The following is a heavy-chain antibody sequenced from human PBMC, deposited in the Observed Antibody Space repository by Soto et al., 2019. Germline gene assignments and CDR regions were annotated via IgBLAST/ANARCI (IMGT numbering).Heavy chain of an antibody. CDR2: IIPILGIE. Sequence: QVQLVQSGAEVKKPGSSVKVSCKASGGTFISYTISWVRQAPGQGLEWMGRIIPILGIENYAQKFKGRVTITADKSTSKAHMELSSRRSEDKAVYYCARRNGMDVWGQGTTVTVSS. CDR1: GGTFISYT. CDR3: ARRNGMDV. V-gene: IGHV1-69*02. J-gene: IGHJ6*02.